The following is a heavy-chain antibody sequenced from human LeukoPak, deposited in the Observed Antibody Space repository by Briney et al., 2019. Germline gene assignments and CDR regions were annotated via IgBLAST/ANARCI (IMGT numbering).Heavy chain of an antibody. Sequence: GGSLRLSCVASGFTFSSYAMSWVRQAPGKGLEWVSAISGNGGSTYYADSVKGRFTISRDNSKNTLYLQMNSLRAEDTAVYYCAMTGSSGWYDAFDIWGQGTMVTVSS. J-gene: IGHJ3*02. CDR3: AMTGSSGWYDAFDI. CDR2: ISGNGGST. V-gene: IGHV3-23*01. D-gene: IGHD6-19*01. CDR1: GFTFSSYA.